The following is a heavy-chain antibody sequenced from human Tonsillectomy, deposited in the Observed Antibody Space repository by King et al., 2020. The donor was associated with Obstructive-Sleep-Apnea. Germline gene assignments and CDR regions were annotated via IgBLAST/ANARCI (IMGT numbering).Heavy chain of an antibody. Sequence: VQLQESGPGLVKPSETLSLTCTVSGGSISSYYCSWIRQPPGKGLEWIGHIYNSGSTNYNPSLKSRVTISIDTSKNQFSLKLKSVTAADTAMYYCVRHGHGYNQDDWGQGTLVTVSS. V-gene: IGHV4-59*08. CDR1: GGSISSYY. D-gene: IGHD5-24*01. CDR3: VRHGHGYNQDD. J-gene: IGHJ4*02. CDR2: IYNSGST.